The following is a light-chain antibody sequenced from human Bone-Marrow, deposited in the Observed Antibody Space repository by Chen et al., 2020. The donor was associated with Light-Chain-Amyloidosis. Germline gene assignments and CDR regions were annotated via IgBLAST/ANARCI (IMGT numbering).Light chain of an antibody. Sequence: SYVLTHPPSVSVAPGQTARLTCEGDNIGSAAVHWYQHKPGQAPVLVVYDDRDRPSGIPERFSGSNSGNTATLTISRVEAGDEADYFCEVWDSSLNHVFGTGTKVSVL. V-gene: IGLV3-21*02. J-gene: IGLJ1*01. CDR1: NIGSAA. CDR2: DDR. CDR3: EVWDSSLNHV.